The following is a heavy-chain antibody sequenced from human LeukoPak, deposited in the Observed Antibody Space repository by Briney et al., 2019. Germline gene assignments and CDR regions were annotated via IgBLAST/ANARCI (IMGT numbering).Heavy chain of an antibody. Sequence: GGSLRLSCAASGFTFSSYSMNWVRQAPGKGLEWVSYISSSSSTIYYADSVKGRFTISRDNAKNSLYLQMNSLRAEDTAVYYCARDSADDTSSDAFDIWGQGTMVTVSS. CDR3: ARDSADDTSSDAFDI. CDR2: ISSSSSTI. CDR1: GFTFSSYS. J-gene: IGHJ3*02. D-gene: IGHD3-9*01. V-gene: IGHV3-48*04.